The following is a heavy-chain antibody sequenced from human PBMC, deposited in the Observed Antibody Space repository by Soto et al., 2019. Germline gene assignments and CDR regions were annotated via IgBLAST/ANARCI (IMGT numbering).Heavy chain of an antibody. D-gene: IGHD3-3*01. J-gene: IGHJ4*02. Sequence: GASVKFSCKASGGSFGKSAINWVRQTPGQGLEWLGGFIPVYRTLNYAQKFQGRVTITADESTGTAYMTLSSLASDDTAVYYCATGVIWIGYFTVDSWGQGTQVTVSS. CDR2: FIPVYRTL. V-gene: IGHV1-69*13. CDR1: GGSFGKSA. CDR3: ATGVIWIGYFTVDS.